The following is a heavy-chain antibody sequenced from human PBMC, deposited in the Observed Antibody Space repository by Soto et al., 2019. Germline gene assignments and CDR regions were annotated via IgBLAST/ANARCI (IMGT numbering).Heavy chain of an antibody. CDR2: ISGSGGTT. CDR1: GFTFSRHA. D-gene: IGHD2-2*01. Sequence: EVRLLESGGGLGHPGGSLRLSCAASGFTFSRHAVNWVRQAPGKRLEWVSAISGSGGTTYYAGSVKGRFTISRDNSKNTLYLHMTSLRAEDTAVYYCANDRNIPASGFGLDVWGQGTTVTVSS. CDR3: ANDRNIPASGFGLDV. J-gene: IGHJ6*02. V-gene: IGHV3-23*01.